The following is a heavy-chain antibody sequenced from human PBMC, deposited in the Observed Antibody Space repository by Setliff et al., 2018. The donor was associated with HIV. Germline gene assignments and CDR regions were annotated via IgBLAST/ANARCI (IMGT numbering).Heavy chain of an antibody. V-gene: IGHV4-31*03. CDR3: ARARGLYEYVWGSFHFDN. D-gene: IGHD3-16*01. CDR1: GGSISSGDYY. J-gene: IGHJ4*02. CDR2: IYYSGST. Sequence: SETLSLTCTVSGGSISSGDYYWSWIRQHPGKGLDWIGYIYYSGSTYYSPSLKSRVTISLDTSKNQFSLKVSSVTAADTAVYYCARARGLYEYVWGSFHFDNWGQGTLVTVSS.